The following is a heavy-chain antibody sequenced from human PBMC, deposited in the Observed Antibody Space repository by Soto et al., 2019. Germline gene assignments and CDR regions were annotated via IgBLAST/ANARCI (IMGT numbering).Heavy chain of an antibody. Sequence: SETLSLTCTFSVGSMISSSYYWGWIRQPPGKGLEWIGSKSYTGSAYYNPSLKSRVTMSVDTSKNQFSLKLSSVTAADTAVYYCARVYSGSYYEFDYWGQGTLVTVSS. CDR2: KSYTGSA. CDR1: VGSMISSSYY. CDR3: ARVYSGSYYEFDY. D-gene: IGHD1-26*01. V-gene: IGHV4-39*07. J-gene: IGHJ4*02.